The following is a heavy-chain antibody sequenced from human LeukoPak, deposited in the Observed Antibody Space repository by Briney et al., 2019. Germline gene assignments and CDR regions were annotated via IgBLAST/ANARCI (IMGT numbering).Heavy chain of an antibody. CDR3: ARDIGVSQFDY. Sequence: ASVKVSCKTSGYSFISYGVSWVRQAPGQGLEWLGWISGYNGRRDYSQKLQGRVTMTTDTSTSTAYMDRRSLTSEDTAMYYCARDIGVSQFDYWGQGTLVTVSS. D-gene: IGHD3-10*01. CDR1: GYSFISYG. V-gene: IGHV1-18*01. CDR2: ISGYNGRR. J-gene: IGHJ4*02.